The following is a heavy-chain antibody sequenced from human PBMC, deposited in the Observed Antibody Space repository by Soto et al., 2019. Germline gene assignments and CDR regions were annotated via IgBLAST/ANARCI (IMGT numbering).Heavy chain of an antibody. CDR2: IYYSGST. J-gene: IGHJ6*03. CDR1: GGSISSYY. D-gene: IGHD5-12*01. Sequence: PSETLSLTCTVSGGSISSYYWSWIRQPPGKGLEWIGYIYYSGSTNYNPSLKSRVTISVDTSKNQFSLKLSSVTAADTAVYYCARVDAIRDYYYYMDVWGKGNPGHRL. CDR3: ARVDAIRDYYYYMDV. V-gene: IGHV4-59*01.